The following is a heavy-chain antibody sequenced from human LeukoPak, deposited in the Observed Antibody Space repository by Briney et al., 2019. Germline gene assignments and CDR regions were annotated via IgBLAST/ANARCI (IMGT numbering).Heavy chain of an antibody. CDR1: GYTFTSYD. J-gene: IGHJ6*03. CDR3: ARYTSGRLNPGFYHYYMDV. CDR2: ISAYNGNT. D-gene: IGHD6-19*01. V-gene: IGHV1-18*01. Sequence: ASVKVSCKASGYTFTSYDINWVRQATGQGLEWMGWISAYNGNTNYAQKLQGRVTMTTDTSTSTAYMELRSLRSDDTAVYYCARYTSGRLNPGFYHYYMDVWGKGTTVTVSS.